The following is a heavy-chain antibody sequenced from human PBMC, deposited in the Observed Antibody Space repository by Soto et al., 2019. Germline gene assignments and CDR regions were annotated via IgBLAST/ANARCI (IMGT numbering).Heavy chain of an antibody. Sequence: QVQLVQSGAEVKKPGASVKVSCKASGYTFTSYDINWVRLATGQGLEWMGWMNPNSGNTAYAQKCQGRVTMTRNTSISPAYRELSSLRSEDTAVYYCARLKQDYAVAWGQGTLVTVSS. D-gene: IGHD3-16*01. J-gene: IGHJ5*02. CDR2: MNPNSGNT. V-gene: IGHV1-8*01. CDR1: GYTFTSYD. CDR3: ARLKQDYAVA.